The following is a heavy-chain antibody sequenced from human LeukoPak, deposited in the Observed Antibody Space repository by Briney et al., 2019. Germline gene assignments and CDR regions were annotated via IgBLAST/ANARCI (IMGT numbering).Heavy chain of an antibody. D-gene: IGHD3-22*01. CDR3: ATGGHDSSGYYYSHWFDP. J-gene: IGHJ5*02. CDR1: GFTFSAYA. Sequence: GGSLRLSCTASGFTFSAYAMMWVRQAPRKGPDGVSAIRGGGGSAFYADSVKGRFTISRDNSKYTLFLQMNSLRSEDTAVYYCATGGHDSSGYYYSHWFDPWGQGTLVTVSS. CDR2: IRGGGGSA. V-gene: IGHV3-23*01.